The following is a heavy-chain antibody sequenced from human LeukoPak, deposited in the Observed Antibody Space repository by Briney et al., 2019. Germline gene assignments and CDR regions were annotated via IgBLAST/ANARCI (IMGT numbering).Heavy chain of an antibody. V-gene: IGHV5-51*01. Sequence: GESLKISCKGSGYSFTSYWIGWVRQMPGKGLEWMGIIYPGDSDTRYSPSFQGQVTISADKSISTAYLQWSSLKASDTAMYYCARPTDYGDYQGAFDIWGQGTVVTVSS. J-gene: IGHJ3*02. CDR2: IYPGDSDT. CDR3: ARPTDYGDYQGAFDI. D-gene: IGHD4-17*01. CDR1: GYSFTSYW.